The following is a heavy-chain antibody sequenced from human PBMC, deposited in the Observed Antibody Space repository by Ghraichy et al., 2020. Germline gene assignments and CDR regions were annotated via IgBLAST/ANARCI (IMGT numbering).Heavy chain of an antibody. CDR3: ASSVRAAAGTVEFDY. Sequence: SETLSLTCTVSGGSISSYYWSWIRQPAGKGLEWIGRIYTSGSTNYNPSLKSRVTMSVDTSKNQFSLKLSSVTAADTAVYYCASSVRAAAGTVEFDYWGQGALVTVSS. V-gene: IGHV4-4*07. D-gene: IGHD6-13*01. J-gene: IGHJ4*02. CDR2: IYTSGST. CDR1: GGSISSYY.